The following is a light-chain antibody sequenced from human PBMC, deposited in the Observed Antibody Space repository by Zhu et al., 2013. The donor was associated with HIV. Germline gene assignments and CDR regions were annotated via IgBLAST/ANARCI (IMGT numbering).Light chain of an antibody. CDR3: SSYTINTLQL. CDR2: EVS. J-gene: IGLJ3*02. CDR1: SSDVGGYNH. V-gene: IGLV2-14*01. Sequence: QSALTQPASVSGSPGQSITISCTGTSSDVGGYNHVSWYQQHPGKAPKLMIYEVSNRPSGVSNRFSGSKSGNTASLTISGLQAEDEGDYYCSSYTINTLQLFGGGTKLTVL.